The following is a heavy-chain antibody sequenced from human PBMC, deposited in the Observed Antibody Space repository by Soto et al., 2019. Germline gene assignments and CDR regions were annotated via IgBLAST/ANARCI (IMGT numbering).Heavy chain of an antibody. J-gene: IGHJ6*02. CDR3: AGSGYYHNSGMDV. Sequence: PSETLSLTCAVSGGSISSSNWWSWVRQPPGKGLEWIGDIYHSGSTNYNPSLKSRVTISVDRSKNQFSLKLSSVTAADTAVYYCAGSGYYHNSGMDVWGQGTTVTVSS. CDR1: GGSISSSNW. CDR2: IYHSGST. V-gene: IGHV4-4*02. D-gene: IGHD3-22*01.